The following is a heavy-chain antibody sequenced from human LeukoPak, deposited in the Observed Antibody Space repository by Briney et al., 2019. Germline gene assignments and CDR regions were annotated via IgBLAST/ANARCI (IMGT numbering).Heavy chain of an antibody. Sequence: ASLKVSCKASGYTFTAFYLHWVRQAPGQGLEWMGWINSNSGDTNYEQKFQGRVTMTRDTSISTAYMEVGGLRSDDTAVYYCAREGLVCSSSSCHYLDSWGQGTLVTVSS. CDR1: GYTFTAFY. D-gene: IGHD2-2*01. CDR3: AREGLVCSSSSCHYLDS. CDR2: INSNSGDT. V-gene: IGHV1-2*02. J-gene: IGHJ4*02.